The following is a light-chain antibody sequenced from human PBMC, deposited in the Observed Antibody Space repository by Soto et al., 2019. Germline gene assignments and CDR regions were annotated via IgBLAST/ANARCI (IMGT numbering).Light chain of an antibody. CDR3: QQYNSYS. Sequence: DIQMTQSPPTLSASVGDRVTITCRASQSISDWLAWYQQKPGKAPKLLIYDISNLEIGVPSRFSGSGSGTEFTLTISGLQPDDFATYYCQQYNSYSFGQGTKVDIK. V-gene: IGKV1-5*01. J-gene: IGKJ1*01. CDR1: QSISDW. CDR2: DIS.